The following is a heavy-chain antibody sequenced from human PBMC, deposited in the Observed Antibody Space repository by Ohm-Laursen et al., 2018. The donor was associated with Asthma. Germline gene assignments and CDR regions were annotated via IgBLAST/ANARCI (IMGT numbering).Heavy chain of an antibody. CDR2: ISWNSGSI. V-gene: IGHV3-9*01. Sequence: SLRLSCSAPGFTFDDYAMHWVRQAPGKGLEWVSGISWNSGSIGYADSVKGRFTISRDNAKNSLYLQMNSLRAEDTALYYCAKGLSWSTVDWFDPWGQGTLVTVSS. D-gene: IGHD4-23*01. CDR1: GFTFDDYA. CDR3: AKGLSWSTVDWFDP. J-gene: IGHJ5*02.